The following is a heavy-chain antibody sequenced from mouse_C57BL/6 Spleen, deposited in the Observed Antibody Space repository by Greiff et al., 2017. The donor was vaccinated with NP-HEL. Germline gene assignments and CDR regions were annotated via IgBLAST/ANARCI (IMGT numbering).Heavy chain of an antibody. J-gene: IGHJ2*01. V-gene: IGHV1-82*01. D-gene: IGHD4-1*02. CDR2: IYPGDGDT. CDR3: ARRDNWDCFDY. CDR1: GYAFSSSW. Sequence: QVQLQQSGPELVKPGASVKISCKASGYAFSSSWMNWVKQRPGKGLEWIGRIYPGDGDTNYNGKFKGKATLTADKSSSTAYMQLSSLTSEDSAVYFCARRDNWDCFDYWGQGTTLTVPS.